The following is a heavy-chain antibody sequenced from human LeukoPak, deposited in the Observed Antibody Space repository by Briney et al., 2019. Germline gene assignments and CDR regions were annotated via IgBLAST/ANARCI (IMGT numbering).Heavy chain of an antibody. CDR2: ISAYNGNT. V-gene: IGHV1-18*01. Sequence: ASVKVSCKASGYTFTSYDINWVRQAPGQGLEWMGWISAYNGNTNYAQKLQGRVTMTTDTSTSTAYMELRSLRSDDTAVYYCARGILGYCSGGSCYTGTDFDYWGQGTLVTVSS. CDR3: ARGILGYCSGGSCYTGTDFDY. J-gene: IGHJ4*02. D-gene: IGHD2-15*01. CDR1: GYTFTSYD.